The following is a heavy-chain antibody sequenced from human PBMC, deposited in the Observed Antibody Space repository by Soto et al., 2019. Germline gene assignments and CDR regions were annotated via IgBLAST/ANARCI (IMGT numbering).Heavy chain of an antibody. J-gene: IGHJ4*02. Sequence: GGSLRLSCAASGFTFSSYAMSWVRQAPGKGLEWVSAISGSGGSTYYADSVKGRFTISRDNSKNTLYLQMNSLRAEDTAVYYCAKYENIVVVVANLDYWGQGTLVTVSS. V-gene: IGHV3-23*01. CDR1: GFTFSSYA. CDR3: AKYENIVVVVANLDY. CDR2: ISGSGGST. D-gene: IGHD2-15*01.